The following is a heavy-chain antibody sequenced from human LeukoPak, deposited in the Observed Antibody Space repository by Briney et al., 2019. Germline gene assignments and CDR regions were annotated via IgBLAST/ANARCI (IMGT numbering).Heavy chain of an antibody. J-gene: IGHJ4*02. V-gene: IGHV3-66*01. D-gene: IGHD6-19*01. Sequence: QPGEPLRLSCAASGSTVSSNYMSWVRQVPGKGLEWVSVIYSDGTISYADSVKGRFTISRDDSTNTLYLQMASLKTEDTAIYYCATYPYSGGWYHLPEWGQGTLVTVSS. CDR1: GSTVSSNY. CDR2: IYSDGTI. CDR3: ATYPYSGGWYHLPE.